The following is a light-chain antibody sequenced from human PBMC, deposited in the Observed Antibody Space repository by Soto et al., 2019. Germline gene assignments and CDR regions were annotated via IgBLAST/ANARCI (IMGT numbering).Light chain of an antibody. CDR2: GAS. CDR3: QQYGYLVT. CDR1: QSITNNY. J-gene: IGKJ4*01. V-gene: IGKV3-20*01. Sequence: EIGLTQSPGTLSLSPGERATLSCRASQSITNNYLAWYQQKPGRAHRLLLYGASSRATGIPDRFSGSGSGTDFTLTISRLEPEDFAMYYCQQYGYLVTFGGATKVEIK.